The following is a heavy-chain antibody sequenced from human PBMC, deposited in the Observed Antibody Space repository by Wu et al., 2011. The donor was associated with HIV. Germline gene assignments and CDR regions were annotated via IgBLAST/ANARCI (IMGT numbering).Heavy chain of an antibody. CDR2: IIPIFGTA. V-gene: IGHV1-69*01. Sequence: QVQLVQSGAEVKKPGSSGEGSPGKASGGTFSSYAISWVRQAPGQGLEWMGGIIPIFGTANYAQKFQGRVTITTDESTSTAYMELSSLRSEDTAVYYCARAGKLSSPFDYWGQGTLVTVSS. CDR3: ARAGKLSSPFDY. J-gene: IGHJ4*02. CDR1: GGTFSSYA. D-gene: IGHD3-10*01.